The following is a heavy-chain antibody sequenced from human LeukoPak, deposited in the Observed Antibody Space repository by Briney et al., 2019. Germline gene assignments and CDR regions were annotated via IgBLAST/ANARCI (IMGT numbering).Heavy chain of an antibody. V-gene: IGHV3-23*01. CDR3: AKGGVATMKDGYNYYYYYMEV. J-gene: IGHJ6*03. CDR2: ISGTGGHT. CDR1: GFTFSSYW. D-gene: IGHD5-24*01. Sequence: PGGSLRLSCAASGFTFSSYWMTWVRQAPGKGLEWVSLISGTGGHTFYGDSEKGRFTISRDHSKRTLYLQKNSLGTGDTAVYYCAKGGVATMKDGYNYYYYYMEVWGRGTTVTVYS.